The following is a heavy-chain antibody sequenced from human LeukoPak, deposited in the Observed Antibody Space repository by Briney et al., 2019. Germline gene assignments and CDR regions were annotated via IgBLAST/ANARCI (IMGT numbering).Heavy chain of an antibody. J-gene: IGHJ5*02. CDR1: GFTFSSYA. CDR3: AKEEGLYDFGSGYYPNWFDP. V-gene: IGHV3-23*01. Sequence: GGSLRLSCAASGFTFSSYAMRWVRQAPGKGLEWVSAIRGSGGSTYYADSVKGRFTISRDNSKNTLYLQMNSLRAEDTAVYYCAKEEGLYDFGSGYYPNWFDPWGQGTLVAVSS. D-gene: IGHD3-3*01. CDR2: IRGSGGST.